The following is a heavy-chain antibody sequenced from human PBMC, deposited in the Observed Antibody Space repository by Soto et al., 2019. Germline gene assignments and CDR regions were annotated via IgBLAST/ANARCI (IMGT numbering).Heavy chain of an antibody. V-gene: IGHV4-59*08. Sequence: QVQLQESGPGLVKPSETLSLTCTVSGGSISSYYWSWIRQPPGKGLEWIGYIYYSGSTNYNPSLKSRVTISVDTSKNQFSLKLSSVTAADTAVYYCARHIAAAGLYFDYWGQGTLVTVSS. CDR2: IYYSGST. J-gene: IGHJ4*02. CDR3: ARHIAAAGLYFDY. D-gene: IGHD6-13*01. CDR1: GGSISSYY.